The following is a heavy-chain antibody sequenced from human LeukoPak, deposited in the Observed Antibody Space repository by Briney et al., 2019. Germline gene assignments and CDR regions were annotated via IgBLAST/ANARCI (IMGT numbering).Heavy chain of an antibody. V-gene: IGHV4-34*01. CDR3: ARSQQLVRGDWFDP. CDR2: INHSGSA. D-gene: IGHD6-13*01. Sequence: SETLSLTCAVYGGSFSGYYWSWIRQPPGKGLEWIGEINHSGSANYNPSLKSRVTISVDTSKNQFSLKLSSVTAADTAVYYCARSQQLVRGDWFDPWGQGTLVTVSS. J-gene: IGHJ5*02. CDR1: GGSFSGYY.